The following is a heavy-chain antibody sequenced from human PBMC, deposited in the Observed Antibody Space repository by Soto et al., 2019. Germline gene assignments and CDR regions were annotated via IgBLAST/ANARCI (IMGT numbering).Heavy chain of an antibody. CDR1: GYTFSSYA. CDR3: ARSYGDYRKYYFDY. D-gene: IGHD4-17*01. V-gene: IGHV1-69*13. Sequence: SVKVSCKASGYTFSSYAISWVRQAPGQGLEWMGGIIPIFGTANYAQKFQGRVTITADESTSTAYMELSSLRSEDTAVYYCARSYGDYRKYYFDYWGQGTLVTVSS. CDR2: IIPIFGTA. J-gene: IGHJ4*02.